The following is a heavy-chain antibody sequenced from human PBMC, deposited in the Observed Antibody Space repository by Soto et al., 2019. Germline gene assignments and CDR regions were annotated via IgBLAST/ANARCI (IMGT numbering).Heavy chain of an antibody. CDR1: GFTFSSYA. Sequence: EVQLLESGGGLVQPGGSLRLSCAASGFTFSSYAMRWVRQAPGKGLEWVSAISGSGDSTYYADSVKGRFTISRDNSKNPLHLQMTSVRAEDTAVYYCSKDQGPLSSSWFDYWGQGTLVTVSS. CDR2: ISGSGDST. D-gene: IGHD6-13*01. J-gene: IGHJ4*02. V-gene: IGHV3-23*01. CDR3: SKDQGPLSSSWFDY.